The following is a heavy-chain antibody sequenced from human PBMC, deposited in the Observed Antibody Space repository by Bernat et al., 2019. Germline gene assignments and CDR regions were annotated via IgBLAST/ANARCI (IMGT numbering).Heavy chain of an antibody. D-gene: IGHD1-14*01. CDR1: GFIFSDPY. V-gene: IGHV3-72*01. CDR3: TRNHRGWFDP. J-gene: IGHJ5*02. Sequence: EVQLVESGGGLVQPGGSLRLSCAASGFIFSDPYMDWVRQAPGKGLEWVARIKNKGYSYTTEYAASVKGRFTMSRDDSKKSLYLQMNTLQTEGTARYCCTRNHRGWFDPWGQGTLVTVSS. CDR2: IKNKGYSYTT.